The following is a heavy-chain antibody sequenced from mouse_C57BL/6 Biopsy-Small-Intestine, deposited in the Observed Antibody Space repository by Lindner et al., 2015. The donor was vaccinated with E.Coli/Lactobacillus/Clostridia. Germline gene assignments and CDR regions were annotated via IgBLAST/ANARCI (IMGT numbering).Heavy chain of an antibody. V-gene: IGHV1-69*02. D-gene: IGHD6-1*01. J-gene: IGHJ3*01. Sequence: SVKVSCKASDYTFTNDYIHWVRQAPGQGLEWMGVIDSRDGATNYARKFQDRVIMTMDKSSTTMYMTLSSLTSDDMAVYYCALQQGVRDFDFWGQGTMVTVSS. CDR2: IDSRDGAT. CDR3: ALQQGVRDFDF. CDR1: DYTFTNDY.